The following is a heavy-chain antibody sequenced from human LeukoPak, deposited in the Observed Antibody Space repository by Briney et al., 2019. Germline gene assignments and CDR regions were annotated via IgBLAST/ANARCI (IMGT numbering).Heavy chain of an antibody. J-gene: IGHJ5*02. CDR1: GFTFNNHY. Sequence: GGSLRLSCTASGFTFNNHYMTWVRQAPGKGLECLANIKQDGSETFYLDSVKGRFTISRDNAKNSLYLQMNDVRAEDTAVYFCARDRFGGSCYESWGQGTLVTVTS. CDR2: IKQDGSET. V-gene: IGHV3-7*04. D-gene: IGHD3-10*01. CDR3: ARDRFGGSCYES.